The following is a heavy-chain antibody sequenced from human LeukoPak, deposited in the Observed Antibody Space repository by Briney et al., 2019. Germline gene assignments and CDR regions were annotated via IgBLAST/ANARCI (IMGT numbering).Heavy chain of an antibody. D-gene: IGHD5-18*01. CDR3: AREPVTSAFDP. V-gene: IGHV4-39*07. J-gene: IGHJ5*02. CDR1: GGSISSSSYY. CDR2: IYYSGST. Sequence: PSETLSLTCTVSGGSISSSSYYWGWIRQPPGKGLEWIGSIYYSGSTYYNPSLKSRVTISVDTSKNQFSLKLSSVTAADTAVYYCAREPVTSAFDPWGQGTLVTVSS.